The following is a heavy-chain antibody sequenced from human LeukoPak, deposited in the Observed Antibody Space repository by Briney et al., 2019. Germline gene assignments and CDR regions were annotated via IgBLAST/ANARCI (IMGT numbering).Heavy chain of an antibody. V-gene: IGHV3-23*01. J-gene: IGHJ4*02. CDR3: AKTRMWNLRLDS. Sequence: GGSLRLSCAASGLTFSNNAMTWVSQAPGKGLEWVSTVSDDGVATYYADSVKGRFAISRDNSKDTVYLQMGSLRVEDTAVYYCAKTRMWNLRLDSWGQGTLVAVSS. CDR1: GLTFSNNA. D-gene: IGHD1-1*01. CDR2: VSDDGVAT.